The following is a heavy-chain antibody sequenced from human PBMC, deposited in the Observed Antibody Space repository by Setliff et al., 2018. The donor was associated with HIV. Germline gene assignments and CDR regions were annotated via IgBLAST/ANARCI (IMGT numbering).Heavy chain of an antibody. V-gene: IGHV4-34*12. Sequence: SETLSLTCAVYGGSFSGYYWSWIRQPPGKGLEWIGEIIHSESTNYNPSLKSRVTISVDKSKNQFSLELSSVTAADTAVYYCARDQRLSYWGQGTLVTVSS. J-gene: IGHJ4*02. CDR3: ARDQRLSY. CDR1: GGSFSGYY. CDR2: IIHSEST.